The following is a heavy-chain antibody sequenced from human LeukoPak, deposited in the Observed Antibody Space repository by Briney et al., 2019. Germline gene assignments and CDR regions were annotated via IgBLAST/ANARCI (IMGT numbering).Heavy chain of an antibody. CDR3: ARSYYYDSSGYYAL. D-gene: IGHD3-22*01. V-gene: IGHV1-2*02. J-gene: IGHJ4*02. CDR2: INPNSGGT. CDR1: GYTFTGYY. Sequence: ASVKVSCKASGYTFTGYYMHWVRQAPGQGLEWMGGINPNSGGTNYAQKFPGRVTMTRDTSISTAYMELSRLRSDDTAVYYCARSYYYDSSGYYALWGQGTLVTVSS.